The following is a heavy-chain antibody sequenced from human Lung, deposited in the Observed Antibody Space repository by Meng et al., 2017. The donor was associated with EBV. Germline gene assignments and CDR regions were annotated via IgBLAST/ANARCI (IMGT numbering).Heavy chain of an antibody. V-gene: IGHV1-69*01. CDR1: GGTFNSYA. D-gene: IGHD3-10*01. CDR2: LIPMFGAP. Sequence: ALSGAGVNKPGSLVKFSCRTSGGTFNSYAISWIRQAPGQGLEWMGGLIPMFGAPNYAQRFQGRITITADESTSTHHMELSSLRSDDTAVYYCASESGRGYTPDYWGQGTLVTVSS. CDR3: ASESGRGYTPDY. J-gene: IGHJ4*02.